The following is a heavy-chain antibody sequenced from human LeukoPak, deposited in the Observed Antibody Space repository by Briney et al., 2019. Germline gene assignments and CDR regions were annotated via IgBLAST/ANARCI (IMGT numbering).Heavy chain of an antibody. V-gene: IGHV4-59*01. D-gene: IGHD5-18*01. CDR1: GGSISGYY. J-gene: IGHJ6*03. CDR3: ARDSDSYGYYYMDV. CDR2: IYYSGST. Sequence: SETLSLTCTVSGGSISGYYWNWIRQPPGKGPEWIGYIYYSGSTNYNPSLKSRVTISVDTSKNQFSLRLSSVTAADTAVYFCARDSDSYGYYYMDVWGKGTTVTVSS.